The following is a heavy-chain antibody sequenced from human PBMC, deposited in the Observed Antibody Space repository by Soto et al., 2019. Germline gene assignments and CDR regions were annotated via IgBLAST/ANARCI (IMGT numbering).Heavy chain of an antibody. CDR3: ARLSYSSSI. J-gene: IGHJ4*02. V-gene: IGHV4-61*01. CDR1: GGSVNTDSISSYY. Sequence: QVQLQESGPGLVKPSETLSLTCTVSGGSVNTDSISSYYWSWIRQPPGKGLEWIGYIYYGGSTSYAPSLKRRVAISVDTSKNQFSLRLASVTAADTAVYYCARLSYSSSIWGQGTLVTVSS. D-gene: IGHD6-6*01. CDR2: IYYGGST.